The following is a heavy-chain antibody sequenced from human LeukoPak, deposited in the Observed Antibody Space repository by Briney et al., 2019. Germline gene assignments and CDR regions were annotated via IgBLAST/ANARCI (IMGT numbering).Heavy chain of an antibody. CDR1: GGSISSSSYY. CDR3: ARGIAVAGTGSY. CDR2: IYYSGST. D-gene: IGHD6-19*01. Sequence: PSETLSLTCTVSGGSISSSSYYWARIRQPPGKGLEWIGSIYYSGSTYYNPSLKSRVTISVDTSNNQFSLKLSSVTAADTAVYYCARGIAVAGTGSYWRQGTLVTVSS. V-gene: IGHV4-39*01. J-gene: IGHJ4*02.